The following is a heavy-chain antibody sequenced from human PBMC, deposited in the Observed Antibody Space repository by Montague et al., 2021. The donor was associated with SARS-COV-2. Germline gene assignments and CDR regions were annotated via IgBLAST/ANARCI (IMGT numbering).Heavy chain of an antibody. CDR1: GGSIRSGSYY. D-gene: IGHD4-17*01. Sequence: TLSLTCTVSGGSIRSGSYYWRWIRPPAGQGLEWIGRIYSTGSTNYNLSLKSPVTTSVDTSQNQFSLKVSSVTAADTAVYYCARDYGDYPYSYGLDVWGQGTTVTVSS. CDR2: IYSTGST. J-gene: IGHJ6*02. CDR3: ARDYGDYPYSYGLDV. V-gene: IGHV4-61*02.